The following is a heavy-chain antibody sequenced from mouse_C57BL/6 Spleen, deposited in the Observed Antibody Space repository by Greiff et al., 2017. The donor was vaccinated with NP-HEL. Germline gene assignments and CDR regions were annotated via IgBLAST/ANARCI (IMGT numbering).Heavy chain of an antibody. CDR1: GYAFSSYW. V-gene: IGHV1-80*01. D-gene: IGHD1-1*01. J-gene: IGHJ4*01. CDR3: ARRRDPYYYGSSYHAMDY. Sequence: VQLQQSGAELVKPGASVKISCKASGYAFSSYWMNWVKQRPGKGLEWIGQIYPGDGDTNSNGKFKGKATLTADKSSSTAYMQLSSLTSEDSAVYFCARRRDPYYYGSSYHAMDYWGQGASVTVSS. CDR2: IYPGDGDT.